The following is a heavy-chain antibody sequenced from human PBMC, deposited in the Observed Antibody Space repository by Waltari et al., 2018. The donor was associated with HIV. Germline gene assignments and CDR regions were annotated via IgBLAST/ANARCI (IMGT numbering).Heavy chain of an antibody. CDR3: ARYPEAVDWLLGPYYFDS. J-gene: IGHJ4*02. D-gene: IGHD3-9*01. CDR2: ISAYNGNR. Sequence: QVQLVQSGAEVKKPGASVKVSCKASGYTFTRYGISWVRQAPGQGLEWMGWISAYNGNRNYAQKFQGRVTMTTDTSTITAYMELRSLRSDDTAVYYCARYPEAVDWLLGPYYFDSWGQGTLVTVSS. V-gene: IGHV1-18*01. CDR1: GYTFTRYG.